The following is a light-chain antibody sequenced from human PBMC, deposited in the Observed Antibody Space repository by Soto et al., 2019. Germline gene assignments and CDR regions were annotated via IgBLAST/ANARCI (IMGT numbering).Light chain of an antibody. J-gene: IGLJ3*02. CDR2: DVS. CDR1: SSDVGAYNL. CDR3: RSYTNTSTLV. Sequence: QSALTQPASVSGSPGQSITISCTGTSSDVGAYNLVSWYQQHPGRAPKLFIFDVSDRPSGVSTRFSGSKSGNTASLTISGLQAEDEAFYYCRSYTNTSTLVFGGGTKLTVL. V-gene: IGLV2-14*03.